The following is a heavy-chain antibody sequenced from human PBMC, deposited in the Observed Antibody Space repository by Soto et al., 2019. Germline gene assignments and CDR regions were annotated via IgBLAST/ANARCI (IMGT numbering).Heavy chain of an antibody. CDR2: IYPGDSDT. V-gene: IGHV5-51*01. Sequence: PGESLKISCKGSGYSFTSYWIGWVRQMPGKGLEWMGIIYPGDSDTRYSPSFQGQVTISADKSISTAYLQWSSLKASDTAMYYCARLASRLGYRSGGSYFRYWFDYWGQGTLVTVSS. CDR1: GYSFTSYW. CDR3: ARLASRLGYRSGGSYFRYWFDY. J-gene: IGHJ4*02. D-gene: IGHD2-15*01.